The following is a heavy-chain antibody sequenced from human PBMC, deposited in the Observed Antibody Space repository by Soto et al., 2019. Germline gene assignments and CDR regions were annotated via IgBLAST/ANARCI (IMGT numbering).Heavy chain of an antibody. J-gene: IGHJ6*02. CDR3: ARRRGGGSIADYYGMDV. D-gene: IGHD6-6*01. Sequence: SETLSLTCTVSGGSISSSSYYWGWIRQPPGKGLEWIGSIYYSGSTYYNPSLKSRVTISVDTSKNQFSLKLSSVTAADTAVYYCARRRGGGSIADYYGMDVWGQGTTVTVSS. CDR1: GGSISSSSYY. V-gene: IGHV4-39*01. CDR2: IYYSGST.